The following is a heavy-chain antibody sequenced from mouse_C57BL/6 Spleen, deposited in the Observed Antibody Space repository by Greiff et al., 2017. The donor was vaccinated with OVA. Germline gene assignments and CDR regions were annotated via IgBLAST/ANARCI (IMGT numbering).Heavy chain of an antibody. V-gene: IGHV1-54*01. Sequence: QVQLKESGAELVRPGTSVKVSCKASGYAFTNYLIEWVKQRPGQGLEWIGVINPGSGGTNYNEKFKGKETLTADKSSSTAYMQLSSLTSEDSAVYFCARSEALDYWGQGTTLTVSS. D-gene: IGHD3-2*02. CDR2: INPGSGGT. J-gene: IGHJ2*01. CDR1: GYAFTNYL. CDR3: ARSEALDY.